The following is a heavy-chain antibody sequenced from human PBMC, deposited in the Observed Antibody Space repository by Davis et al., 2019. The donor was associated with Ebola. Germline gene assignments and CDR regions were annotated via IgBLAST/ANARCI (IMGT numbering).Heavy chain of an antibody. CDR3: ASLRRTITGMDDGFDL. CDR1: ENSFSTYW. CDR2: IYTGDSDT. Sequence: GGSLRLSCKDSENSFSTYWIGWVRQMPGKGLEWMGLIYTGDSDTRYSPSFRGQATISADRSTRTAYLQWGSLKASDTAMYYCASLRRTITGMDDGFDLWGQGTMVTVSS. D-gene: IGHD1-20*01. V-gene: IGHV5-51*01. J-gene: IGHJ3*01.